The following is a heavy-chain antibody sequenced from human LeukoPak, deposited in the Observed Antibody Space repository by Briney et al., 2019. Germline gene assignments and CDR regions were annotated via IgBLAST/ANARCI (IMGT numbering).Heavy chain of an antibody. CDR3: ARAYSSSWYDAFDI. J-gene: IGHJ3*02. CDR2: IKEDGSEK. D-gene: IGHD6-13*01. CDR1: GFNFNNAW. Sequence: PGGSLRLSCTTSGFNFNNAWMSWVRQAPGKGLEWVANIKEDGSEKDYVDSVKGRFTISRDNAKNSLYLQMNSLRAEDTAVYYCARAYSSSWYDAFDIWGQGTVVTVSS. V-gene: IGHV3-7*01.